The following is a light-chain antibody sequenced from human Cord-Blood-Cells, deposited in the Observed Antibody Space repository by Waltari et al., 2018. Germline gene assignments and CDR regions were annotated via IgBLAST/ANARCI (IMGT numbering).Light chain of an antibody. CDR2: RNN. CDR1: SSNIGSNY. Sequence: QSVLTQPPSASGTPGQRVTISCSGSSSNIGSNYVYWYQQLPGTAPKLRIYRNNQLPSGVLDRFSGSKSGTSASLAISGLRSEDEADYYCAAWDDSLSGPGFYVVFGGGTKLTVL. V-gene: IGLV1-47*01. J-gene: IGLJ2*01. CDR3: AAWDDSLSGPGFYVV.